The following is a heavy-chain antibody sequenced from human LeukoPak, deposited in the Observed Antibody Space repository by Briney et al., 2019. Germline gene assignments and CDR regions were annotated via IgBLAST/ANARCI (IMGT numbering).Heavy chain of an antibody. CDR2: INHSGST. J-gene: IGHJ4*02. Sequence: SETLSLTCTVSGGSISSYYWSWIRQPPGKGLEWIGEINHSGSTNYNPSLKSRVTISVDTSKNQFSLKLRSVTAADTAVYYCANLIVADDSWGQGTPVTVSS. CDR1: GGSISSYY. D-gene: IGHD3-22*01. CDR3: ANLIVADDS. V-gene: IGHV4-34*01.